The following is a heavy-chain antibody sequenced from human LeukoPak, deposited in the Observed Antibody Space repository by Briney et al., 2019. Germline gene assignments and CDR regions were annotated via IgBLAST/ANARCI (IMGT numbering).Heavy chain of an antibody. CDR3: ARQCGVIGYADMEN. D-gene: IGHD2-15*01. CDR2: ICVGGDST. Sequence: GGSLTLPCAASGFSFNTYAMSWLRQAPGKGLEWVASICVGGDSTYYADSVKGRFTISRDNYKNTMYLQMNSLRAEATAIYYCARQCGVIGYADMENWGQGTLVTVSS. CDR1: GFSFNTYA. V-gene: IGHV3-23*01. J-gene: IGHJ4*02.